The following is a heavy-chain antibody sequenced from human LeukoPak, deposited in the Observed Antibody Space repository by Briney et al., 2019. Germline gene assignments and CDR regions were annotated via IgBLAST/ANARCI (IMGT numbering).Heavy chain of an antibody. D-gene: IGHD2-2*01. J-gene: IGHJ6*03. CDR3: ARDGEYQLLHPYYYYMDV. CDR2: IIPIFGTA. CDR1: GGTFSSYA. V-gene: IGHV1-69*13. Sequence: ASVKVSCKASGGTFSSYAISWVRQVPGQGLEWMGGIIPIFGTANYAQKFQGRVTITADESTSTAYMELSSLRSEDTAVYYCARDGEYQLLHPYYYYMDVWGKGTTVTVSS.